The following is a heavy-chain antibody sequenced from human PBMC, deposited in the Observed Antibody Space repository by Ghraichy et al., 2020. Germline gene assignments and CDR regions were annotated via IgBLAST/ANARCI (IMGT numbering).Heavy chain of an antibody. D-gene: IGHD2-15*01. CDR3: ARGRYCGGGGCYPRPYSFDS. CDR1: GGPFGGYY. CDR2: IYPTGST. J-gene: IGHJ4*02. V-gene: IGHV4-34*01. Sequence: ESLNISCAVYGGPFGGYYWNLIRQPPGKGLEWIGEIYPTGSTNSNPSLASRITISVDASRKQFSLRLASVTAADTAIYYCARGRYCGGGGCYPRPYSFDSWGQGTLVTVSS.